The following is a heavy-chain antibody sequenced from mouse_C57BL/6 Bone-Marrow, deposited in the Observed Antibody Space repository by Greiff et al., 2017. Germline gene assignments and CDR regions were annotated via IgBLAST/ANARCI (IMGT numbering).Heavy chain of an antibody. CDR2: ISSGGSYT. CDR1: GFTFSSYG. J-gene: IGHJ1*03. Sequence: EVQLVESGGDLVKPGGSLKLSCAASGFTFSSYGMSWVRQTPDKRLEWVATISSGGSYTYNPDSVKGRFTISRDNAKTTLYLQMSSLKSEDTAMYYCARHGDYYGSSYWYFDVWGTGTTVTVSS. V-gene: IGHV5-6*01. D-gene: IGHD1-1*01. CDR3: ARHGDYYGSSYWYFDV.